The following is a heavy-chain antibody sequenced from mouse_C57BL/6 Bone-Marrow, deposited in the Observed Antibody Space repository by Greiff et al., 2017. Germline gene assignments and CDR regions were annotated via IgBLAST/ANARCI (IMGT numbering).Heavy chain of an antibody. Sequence: DVKLQESGAELVRPGASVKLSCTASGFNIKDDYMHWVKQRPEQGLEWIGWIDPENGDTEYASKFQGKATITADTSSNTAYLQLSSLTSEDTAVYYCTTTYYSKNYWGQGTTLTVSS. D-gene: IGHD2-5*01. CDR1: GFNIKDDY. J-gene: IGHJ2*01. CDR3: TTTYYSKNY. V-gene: IGHV14-4*01. CDR2: IDPENGDT.